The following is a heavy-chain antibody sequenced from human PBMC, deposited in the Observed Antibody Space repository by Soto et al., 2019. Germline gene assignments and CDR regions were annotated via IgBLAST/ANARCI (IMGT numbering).Heavy chain of an antibody. Sequence: EVQLVDSGGGLVQPGGYLKLSCAASGFTFSDHYMDWLRQAPGKGLEWVGRSKNKADSYTTEYAASVKGRFTISRDCSKNSLILQMIIIKSADTAVYYCIVWVSGKYFVAAWGQGILVIVSS. D-gene: IGHD3-10*01. J-gene: IGHJ4*02. CDR2: SKNKADSYTT. V-gene: IGHV3-72*01. CDR3: IVWVSGKYFVAA. CDR1: GFTFSDHY.